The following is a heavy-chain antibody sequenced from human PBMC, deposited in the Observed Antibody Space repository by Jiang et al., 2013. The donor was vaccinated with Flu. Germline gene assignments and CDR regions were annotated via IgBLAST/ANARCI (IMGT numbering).Heavy chain of an antibody. J-gene: IGHJ4*02. V-gene: IGHV1-69*04. CDR3: ARDLRAYCGGDCYLPPGY. D-gene: IGHD2-21*02. CDR1: GGTFSSYA. CDR2: IIPILGIA. Sequence: GAEVKKPGSSVKVSCKASGGTFSSYAISWVRQAPGQGLEWMGRIIPILGIANYAQKFQGRVTITADKSTSTAYMELSSLRSEDTAVYYCARDLRAYCGGDCYLPPGYWGQGTLVTVSS.